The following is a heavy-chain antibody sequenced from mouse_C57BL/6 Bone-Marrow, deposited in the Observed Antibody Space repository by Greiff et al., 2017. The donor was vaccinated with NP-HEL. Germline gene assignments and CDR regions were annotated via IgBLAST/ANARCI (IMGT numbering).Heavy chain of an antibody. CDR2: ISDGGSYT. Sequence: EVQVVESGGGLVKPGGSLKLSCAASGFTFSSYALSWVRQTPEKRLEWVATISDGGSYTYYPDNVKCRFTISRDNAKNNLYLQMSHLKSEDTAMYYCAREDYYGYYDAMDYWGQGTSVTVSS. CDR3: AREDYYGYYDAMDY. CDR1: GFTFSSYA. D-gene: IGHD1-1*01. V-gene: IGHV5-4*01. J-gene: IGHJ4*01.